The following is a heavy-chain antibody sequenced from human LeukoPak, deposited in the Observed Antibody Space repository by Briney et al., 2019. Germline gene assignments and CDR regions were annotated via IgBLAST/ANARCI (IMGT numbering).Heavy chain of an antibody. CDR2: INHSGSA. CDR3: ASPGPESYHYVWGSLEN. J-gene: IGHJ4*02. D-gene: IGHD3-16*01. V-gene: IGHV4-34*01. CDR1: GGSFIDYY. Sequence: SETLSLTCAVYGGSFIDYYLTWIRQTPGKGLEWIGEINHSGSAKYNPSLKSRVIISIDTSKNQFSLNLSSVTAADTAVYYCASPGPESYHYVWGSLENWGQGNLVIVSS.